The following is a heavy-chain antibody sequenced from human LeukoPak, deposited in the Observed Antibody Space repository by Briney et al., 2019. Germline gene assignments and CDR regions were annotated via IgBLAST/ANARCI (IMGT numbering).Heavy chain of an antibody. V-gene: IGHV3-23*01. CDR2: ITGGGTT. CDR3: ARDPNSDYIGAFEF. CDR1: GFTFSNYA. Sequence: PGGSLRLSCVASGFTFSNYAVMWVRQAPGQGLEWVSAITGGGTTRYADSVKGRFTISRDNSKNTLYLQMNSLRVEDTAQYFCARDPNSDYIGAFEFWGQGTGVTVSS. J-gene: IGHJ3*01. D-gene: IGHD5-12*01.